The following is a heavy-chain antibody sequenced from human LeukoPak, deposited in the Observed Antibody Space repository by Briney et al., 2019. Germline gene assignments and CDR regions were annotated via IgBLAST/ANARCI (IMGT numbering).Heavy chain of an antibody. V-gene: IGHV3-23*01. CDR1: GFTFSSYA. J-gene: IGHJ4*02. Sequence: PGGSLRLSCAASGFTFSSYAMSWVRQAPGKGLEWVSAISGSGGSTYYADSVKGRFTISRDNSKNTLYLQMNSLRAEDTAVYYCAKRRGYYDSSGYNYWGQGTLVTVSS. CDR2: ISGSGGST. D-gene: IGHD3-22*01. CDR3: AKRRGYYDSSGYNY.